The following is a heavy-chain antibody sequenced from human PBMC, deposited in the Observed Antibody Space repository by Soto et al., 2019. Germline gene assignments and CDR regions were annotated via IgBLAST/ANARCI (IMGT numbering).Heavy chain of an antibody. D-gene: IGHD3-10*01. CDR1: GYTFISYD. CDR2: MNPSSGNT. J-gene: IGHJ6*02. CDR3: ARAGAAPYYYYGLDV. V-gene: IGHV1-8*01. Sequence: ASGKVSCKASGYTFISYDINWVRQATGQGLEWMGWMNPSSGNTGHAQKFQGRVTMTTDKSTDTAYMDLRSLTSDDTAIYYCARAGAAPYYYYGLDVWGQGTTVTVSS.